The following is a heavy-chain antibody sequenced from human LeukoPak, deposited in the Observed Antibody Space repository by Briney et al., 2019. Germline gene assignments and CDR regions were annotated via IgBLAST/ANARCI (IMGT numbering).Heavy chain of an antibody. J-gene: IGHJ4*02. V-gene: IGHV3-11*04. CDR3: ARADWDTAMIDY. CDR2: ISNPSSTR. Sequence: GGSLRLSCDASGFIFSDYYMSWVRQAPGKGLEWISYISNPSSTRYYADSVKGRFTISRDNAKNSLYLQMNSLRAEDTAVYYCARADWDTAMIDYWGQGTLVTVSS. CDR1: GFIFSDYY. D-gene: IGHD5-18*01.